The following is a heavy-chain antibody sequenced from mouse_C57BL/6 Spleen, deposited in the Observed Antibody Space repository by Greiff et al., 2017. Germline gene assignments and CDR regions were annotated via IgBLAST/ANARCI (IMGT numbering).Heavy chain of an antibody. D-gene: IGHD2-4*01. CDR2: IDPSDSGT. Sequence: QVQLKQPGAELVRPGSSVKLSCKASGYTFTSYWMHWVKQRPIQGLEWIGNIDPSDSGTHYNQKFKDKATVTVDKSSSTAYMELRSLTSEDSAVYFCARLGDYDGDWYFDVWGTGTTVTVSS. J-gene: IGHJ1*03. CDR3: ARLGDYDGDWYFDV. V-gene: IGHV1-52*01. CDR1: GYTFTSYW.